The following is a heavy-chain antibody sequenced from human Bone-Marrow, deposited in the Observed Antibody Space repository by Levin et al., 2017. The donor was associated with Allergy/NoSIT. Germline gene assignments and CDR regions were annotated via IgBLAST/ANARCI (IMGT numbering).Heavy chain of an antibody. CDR1: GFTFSSYA. CDR3: ARDASSTTTNWFDP. D-gene: IGHD6-13*01. Sequence: GESLKISCAASGFTFSSYAMHWVRQAPGKGLEWVAVISYDGSNKYYADSVKGRFTISRDNSKNTLYLQMNSLRAEDTAVYYCARDASSTTTNWFDPWGQGTLVTVSS. CDR2: ISYDGSNK. V-gene: IGHV3-30-3*01. J-gene: IGHJ5*02.